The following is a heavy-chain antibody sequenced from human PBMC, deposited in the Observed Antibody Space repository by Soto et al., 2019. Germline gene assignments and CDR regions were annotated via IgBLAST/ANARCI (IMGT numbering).Heavy chain of an antibody. V-gene: IGHV4-61*01. Sequence: LSLTCTVSGGSVRDGSYYWAWLRQPPGKGLEWIGHIYHSGSTIYNPSLKSRVTISIDTSKSQFSLNLNSMTAADTAVYYCAGYNWNYYFDPWGQGTLLTVSS. CDR3: AGYNWNYYFDP. CDR2: IYHSGST. J-gene: IGHJ5*02. CDR1: GGSVRDGSYY. D-gene: IGHD1-7*01.